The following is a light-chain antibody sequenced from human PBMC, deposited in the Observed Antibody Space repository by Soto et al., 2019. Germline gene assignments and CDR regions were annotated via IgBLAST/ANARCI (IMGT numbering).Light chain of an antibody. CDR3: AAWDDSLNAVV. CDR1: SSNIGSNT. J-gene: IGLJ2*01. V-gene: IGLV1-44*01. Sequence: QSVLTQPPSAYGTPGQRVTISCSGSSSNIGSNTVNWYQQLPGTAPKLLIYSNNQRPSGVPDRFSGSKSGTSASLAISGLQSEDEADYYCAAWDDSLNAVVFGGGTKVTVL. CDR2: SNN.